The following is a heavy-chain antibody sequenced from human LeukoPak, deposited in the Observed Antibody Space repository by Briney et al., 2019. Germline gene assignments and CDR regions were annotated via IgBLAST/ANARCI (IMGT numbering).Heavy chain of an antibody. Sequence: SVKVSCKASGGTFSSYAISWVRQAPGQGLEWMGGIIPIFGTANYAQKFQGRVTITADESTSTAYMELSSLRSEDTAVYYCARGGGDCSGGSCYSDDYYYYYMDVWGKGTTVTISS. J-gene: IGHJ6*03. CDR1: GGTFSSYA. CDR2: IIPIFGTA. CDR3: ARGGGDCSGGSCYSDDYYYYYMDV. V-gene: IGHV1-69*13. D-gene: IGHD2-15*01.